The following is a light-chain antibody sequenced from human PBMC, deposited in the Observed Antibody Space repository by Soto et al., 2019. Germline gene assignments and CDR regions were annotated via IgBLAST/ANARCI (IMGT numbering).Light chain of an antibody. V-gene: IGKV1-16*01. Sequence: DIQINQSASSMSESVGDRVTITCRASQSVGNFLNWYQQKPGLPPKYLIYAASNLQSGVPSRFSGSGSGTDFTLTISCLQSEDFATYYCQQYYSYPQTFGQVTNVDI. CDR3: QQYYSYPQT. CDR2: AAS. CDR1: QSVGNF. J-gene: IGKJ1*01.